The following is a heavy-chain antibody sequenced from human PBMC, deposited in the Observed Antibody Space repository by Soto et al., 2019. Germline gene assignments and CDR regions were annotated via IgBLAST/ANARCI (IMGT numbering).Heavy chain of an antibody. V-gene: IGHV3-30*18. CDR3: AKIGGYCSSTSCYEGGSGTVTDFDY. D-gene: IGHD2-2*01. Sequence: GGSLRLSCAASGFTFSSYGMHWVRQAPGKGLEWVAVISYDGSNKYYADSVKGRFTISRDNSKNTLYLQMNSLRAEDTAVYYCAKIGGYCSSTSCYEGGSGTVTDFDYWGQGTLVTVSS. CDR1: GFTFSSYG. CDR2: ISYDGSNK. J-gene: IGHJ4*02.